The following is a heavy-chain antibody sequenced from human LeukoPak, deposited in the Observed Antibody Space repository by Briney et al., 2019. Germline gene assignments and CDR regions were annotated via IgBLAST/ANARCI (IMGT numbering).Heavy chain of an antibody. D-gene: IGHD5-12*01. CDR2: IYYGRTT. J-gene: IGHJ4*02. V-gene: IGHV4-39*01. CDR1: TDSISSSSHH. CDR3: VRHDGRGGATMGALDS. Sequence: SETLSLTCTVSTDSISSSSHHWGWIRQSPGKGLEWVGSIYYGRTTYYNPSLNSRVAISVVTSKNQFSLQLNSVTAADTAVYYCVRHDGRGGATMGALDSWGQGSLVTVSS.